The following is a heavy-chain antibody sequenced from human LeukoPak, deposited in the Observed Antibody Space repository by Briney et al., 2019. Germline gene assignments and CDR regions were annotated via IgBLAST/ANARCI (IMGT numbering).Heavy chain of an antibody. V-gene: IGHV1-2*02. CDR1: GYTFTGYY. Sequence: ASVKVSCKASGYTFTGYYMHWVRQAPGQGLEWMGWINPNSGGTNYAQKFQGRVTMTRDTSISTAYMELSRLRSDDTAVYYCARQYPAVAGPLYYYYYMDVWGKGTTVTISS. J-gene: IGHJ6*03. CDR2: INPNSGGT. D-gene: IGHD6-19*01. CDR3: ARQYPAVAGPLYYYYYMDV.